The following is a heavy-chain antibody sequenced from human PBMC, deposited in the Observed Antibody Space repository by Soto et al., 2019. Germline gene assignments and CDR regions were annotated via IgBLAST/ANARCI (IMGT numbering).Heavy chain of an antibody. CDR3: ARSGYSGYDKNWFDP. Sequence: SVKVSCTDSGYTYTSYGISWVRQAPGQGLEWMGWISAYNGNTNYAQKLQGRVTMTTDTSTSTAYMELRSLRSDDTAVYYCARSGYSGYDKNWFDPWGQGTLVTVSS. J-gene: IGHJ5*02. D-gene: IGHD5-12*01. CDR2: ISAYNGNT. CDR1: GYTYTSYG. V-gene: IGHV1-18*01.